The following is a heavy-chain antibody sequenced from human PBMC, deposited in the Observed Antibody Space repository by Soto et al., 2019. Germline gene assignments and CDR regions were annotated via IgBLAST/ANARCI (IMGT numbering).Heavy chain of an antibody. CDR1: GFTFSSYW. V-gene: IGHV3-7*03. Sequence: GSLRLSCAASGFTFSSYWMSWVRQAPGKGLEWVANIKQDGSEKYYVDSVKGRFTISRDNAKNSLYLQMNSLRAEDTAVYYCARVGSSYYYYYMDVWGKGTTVTVSS. CDR2: IKQDGSEK. CDR3: ARVGSSYYYYYMDV. D-gene: IGHD6-6*01. J-gene: IGHJ6*03.